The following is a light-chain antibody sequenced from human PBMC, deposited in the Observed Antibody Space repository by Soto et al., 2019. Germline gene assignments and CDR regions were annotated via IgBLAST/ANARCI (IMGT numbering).Light chain of an antibody. V-gene: IGKV1-33*01. J-gene: IGKJ5*01. Sequence: MTQSPLSLPVTPGEPASISCRSSQSLLHVNGYTYLNWYQQKPGKAPKLLIYDASNLQTGVPSRFSGSGSGADFTFTISSLQPEDIATYYCQQYGKLPITFGQGTRLEIK. CDR3: QQYGKLPIT. CDR1: QSLLHVNGYTY. CDR2: DAS.